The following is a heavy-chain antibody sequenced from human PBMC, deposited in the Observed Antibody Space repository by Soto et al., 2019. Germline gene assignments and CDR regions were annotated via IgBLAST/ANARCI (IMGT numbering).Heavy chain of an antibody. J-gene: IGHJ4*02. CDR2: FYYSGST. Sequence: QLQLQESGPGLVKPSETLSLTCTVSGDSISSSSDYWGWIRQSPEKGLEWIGSFYYSGSTYYNPSLKSRVTISADTYKNQFSLKLSSVTAADTAVYYCARRKNSGSYFGGYWGQGTLVTVSS. CDR1: GDSISSSSDY. CDR3: ARRKNSGSYFGGY. V-gene: IGHV4-39*01. D-gene: IGHD1-26*01.